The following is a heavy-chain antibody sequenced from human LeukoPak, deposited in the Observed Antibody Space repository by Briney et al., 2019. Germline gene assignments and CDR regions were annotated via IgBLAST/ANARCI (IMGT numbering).Heavy chain of an antibody. Sequence: PGGSLRLSCAASGFTFSGYGMHWVRQAPGKGVEWVAFIRYDGSSKYYTDSVKGRVTIPRDNAKNSLYLQMNRLRVEDTAVYYCARDGRWINYYEGNSPVWGQGTLVTVSS. V-gene: IGHV3-30*02. J-gene: IGHJ4*02. CDR2: IRYDGSSK. D-gene: IGHD3-16*01. CDR3: ARDGRWINYYEGNSPV. CDR1: GFTFSGYG.